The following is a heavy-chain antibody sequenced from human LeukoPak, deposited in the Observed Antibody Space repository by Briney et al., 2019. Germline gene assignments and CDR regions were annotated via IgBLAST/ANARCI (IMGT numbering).Heavy chain of an antibody. J-gene: IGHJ4*02. CDR3: ARVLGHYYGSGSYFDY. V-gene: IGHV4-59*08. CDR2: IYYSGST. CDR1: GASLSLYY. D-gene: IGHD3-10*01. Sequence: SETLSLTCTVSGASLSLYYWSWIRQPPGKGLEWIGYIYYSGSTYYNPSLKSRVTISVDTSKNQFSLKLSSVTAADTAVYYCARVLGHYYGSGSYFDYWGQGTLVTVSS.